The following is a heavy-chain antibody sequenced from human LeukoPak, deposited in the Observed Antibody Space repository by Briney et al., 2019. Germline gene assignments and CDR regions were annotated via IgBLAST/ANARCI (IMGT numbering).Heavy chain of an antibody. CDR2: INPNSGGT. J-gene: IGHJ4*02. CDR3: ASDHRLGAAGTRTNHFDY. Sequence: ASVKVSCKASGYTFTDYYIHWVRQAPGQGLEWMGWINPNSGGTNYAQKFQDRVTMTRDTSIRTAYMELSSLRSDDTAVYYCASDHRLGAAGTRTNHFDYWGQGTLVTVSS. CDR1: GYTFTDYY. V-gene: IGHV1-2*02. D-gene: IGHD6-13*01.